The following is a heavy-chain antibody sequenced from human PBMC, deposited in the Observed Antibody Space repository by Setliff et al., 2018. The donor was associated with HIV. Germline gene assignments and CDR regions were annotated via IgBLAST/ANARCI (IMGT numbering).Heavy chain of an antibody. CDR2: TSDSGTP. Sequence: SETLSLTCTVSGGSISSHYWSWIRQPPGKGLEWVGSTSDSGTPNYNPSLKSRVTITLDTSKNQFSLKLTSVTAADTAVYYCVTSSSWSSRLNFWGPGMLVTV. J-gene: IGHJ4*02. V-gene: IGHV4-59*11. CDR3: VTSSSWSSRLNF. CDR1: GGSISSHY. D-gene: IGHD2-2*01.